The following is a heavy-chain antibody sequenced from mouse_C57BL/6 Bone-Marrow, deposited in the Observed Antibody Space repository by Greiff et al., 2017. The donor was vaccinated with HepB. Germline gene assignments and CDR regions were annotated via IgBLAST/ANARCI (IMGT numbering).Heavy chain of an antibody. J-gene: IGHJ4*01. D-gene: IGHD2-5*01. CDR2: INPSTGGT. V-gene: IGHV1-42*01. Sequence: EVKLVESGPELVKPGASVKISCKASGYSLTGYYMNWVKQSPEKSLEWIGEINPSTGGTTYNQKFKAKATLTVDKSSSTAYMQLKSLTSEDSAVYYCARAAYYSNYYAMDYWGQGTSVTVSS. CDR3: ARAAYYSNYYAMDY. CDR1: GYSLTGYY.